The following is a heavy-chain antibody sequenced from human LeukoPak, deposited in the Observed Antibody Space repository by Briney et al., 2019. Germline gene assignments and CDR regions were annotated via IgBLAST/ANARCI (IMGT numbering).Heavy chain of an antibody. D-gene: IGHD6-6*01. J-gene: IGHJ5*02. CDR2: IYYSGST. V-gene: IGHV4-59*01. Sequence: SETLSLTCTVSGGSISSYYWSWIRQPPGKGLEWIGYIYYSGSTNYNPSLKSRVTISVDTSKNQFSLKLSSVTAADTAVYYCARDGGWYSSWSRSSWFDPWGQGTLVTVSS. CDR1: GGSISSYY. CDR3: ARDGGWYSSWSRSSWFDP.